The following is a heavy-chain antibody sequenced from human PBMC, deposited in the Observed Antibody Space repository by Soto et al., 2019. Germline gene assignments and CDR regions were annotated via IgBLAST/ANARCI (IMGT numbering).Heavy chain of an antibody. J-gene: IGHJ4*02. CDR3: ARVGDYYDYVWGSYRPYYFDY. V-gene: IGHV4-31*03. CDR2: IYYSGST. CDR1: GGSISSGGYY. D-gene: IGHD3-16*02. Sequence: SETLSLTCTVSGGSISSGGYYWSWIRQHPGKGLEWIGYIYYSGSTYYNPSLKSRVTISVDTSKNQSSLKLSSVTAADTAVYYCARVGDYYDYVWGSYRPYYFDYWGQGTLVTVSS.